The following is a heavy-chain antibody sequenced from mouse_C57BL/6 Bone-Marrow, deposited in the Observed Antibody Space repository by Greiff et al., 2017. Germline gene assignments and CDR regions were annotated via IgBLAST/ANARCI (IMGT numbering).Heavy chain of an antibody. V-gene: IGHV5-4*01. Sequence: EVQRVESGGGLVKPGGSLKLSCAASGFTFSSYAMSWVRQTPEKRLEWVATISDGGSYTYYPDNVKGRFTISRDNAKNNLYLQMSHLKSEDTAMYYCAREGYYSNYEGYWGQGTTLTVSS. CDR3: AREGYYSNYEGY. CDR2: ISDGGSYT. D-gene: IGHD2-5*01. CDR1: GFTFSSYA. J-gene: IGHJ2*01.